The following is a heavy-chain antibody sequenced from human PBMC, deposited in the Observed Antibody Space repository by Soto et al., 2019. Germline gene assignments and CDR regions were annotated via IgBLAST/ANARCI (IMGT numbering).Heavy chain of an antibody. Sequence: SVKVSFKASGGTFSSYAISWVRQAPGQGLEWMGGIIPIFGTANYAQKFQGRVTITADESTSTAYMELSSLRSEDTAVYYCAGGVGGYSYQYYYYGMDVWGQGTTVTVSS. V-gene: IGHV1-69*13. D-gene: IGHD5-18*01. CDR3: AGGVGGYSYQYYYYGMDV. CDR2: IIPIFGTA. CDR1: GGTFSSYA. J-gene: IGHJ6*02.